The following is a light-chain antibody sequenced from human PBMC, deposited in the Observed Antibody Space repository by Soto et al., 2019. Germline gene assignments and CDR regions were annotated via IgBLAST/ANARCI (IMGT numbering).Light chain of an antibody. CDR3: HQTYDNPWT. J-gene: IGKJ1*01. V-gene: IGKV1-39*01. CDR2: AAS. CDR1: QSISVY. Sequence: DIQMTQSLPSLSASVGDRVTITCRASQSISVYLNWYQVKPGRAPKLLIHAASNLQTGVPSSFSGSGSGTDFTLTISSLQPEDFATYFCHQTYDNPWTFGQGTEVEVK.